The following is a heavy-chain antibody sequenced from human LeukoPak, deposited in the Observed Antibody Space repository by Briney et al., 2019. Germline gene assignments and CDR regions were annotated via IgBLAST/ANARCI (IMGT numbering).Heavy chain of an antibody. J-gene: IGHJ5*02. CDR2: IWYDGDKK. CDR3: ARDRCGGADCANWFDP. D-gene: IGHD2-21*02. V-gene: IGHV3-33*01. Sequence: GTSLRLSCAASGFTFSDCGMHWVRQAPGMGLEWVAVIWYDGDKKYYADSVKGRFTISRDNSKNTLYLQMSSLRVEDTSVYFCARDRCGGADCANWFDPWGQGTLVIVSS. CDR1: GFTFSDCG.